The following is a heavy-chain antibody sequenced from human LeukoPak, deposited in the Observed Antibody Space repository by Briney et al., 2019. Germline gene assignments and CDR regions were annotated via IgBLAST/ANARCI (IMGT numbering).Heavy chain of an antibody. V-gene: IGHV1-18*01. Sequence: ASVKVSCKASGYTFTSYGISWVRQAPGQGLEWMGWISAYNGNTNYAQKLQGRVTMTTDTSTSTAHMELRSLRSEDTAVYYCARADYYGLFDYWGQGTLVTVSS. J-gene: IGHJ4*02. CDR2: ISAYNGNT. CDR1: GYTFTSYG. CDR3: ARADYYGLFDY. D-gene: IGHD3-10*01.